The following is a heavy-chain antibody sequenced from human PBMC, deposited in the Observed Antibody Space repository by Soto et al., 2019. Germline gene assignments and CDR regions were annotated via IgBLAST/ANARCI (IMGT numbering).Heavy chain of an antibody. CDR1: GFTFSTFS. J-gene: IGHJ4*02. D-gene: IGHD1-26*01. V-gene: IGHV3-48*02. CDR3: ARDLAWAFDS. CDR2: IGGSGGSI. Sequence: VGSRRLSCAASGFTFSTFSMNWVRQAPGKGLEWLSYIGGSGGSISYADSVKGRFTISRDNGKNTLYLQMSSLRDEDTAVYYCARDLAWAFDSWGQGALVTVSS.